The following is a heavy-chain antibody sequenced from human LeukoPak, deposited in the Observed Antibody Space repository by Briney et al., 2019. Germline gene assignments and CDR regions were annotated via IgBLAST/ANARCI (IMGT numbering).Heavy chain of an antibody. CDR2: IKGKTDGETT. CDR3: TTYCSGASCLFFDN. CDR1: GFTFSNAW. Sequence: GGSLRLSCAASGFTFSNAWMSWVRQAPGKGLEWVGRIKGKTDGETTDYAAPVKGRFAISRDDSKNTVYLQMNSLKTEDTAVYYCTTYCSGASCLFFDNWGQGTLVTVSS. J-gene: IGHJ4*02. D-gene: IGHD2-15*01. V-gene: IGHV3-15*01.